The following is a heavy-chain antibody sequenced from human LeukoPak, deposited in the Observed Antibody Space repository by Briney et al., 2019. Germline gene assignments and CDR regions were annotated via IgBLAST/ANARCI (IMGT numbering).Heavy chain of an antibody. V-gene: IGHV1-46*01. Sequence: ASVKVSCKASGYSFTSNYIRWVRQAPGQGLEWMGMIYPRDGSTSYAQKFQGRVTMTEDTSTDTAYMELSSLRSEDTAVYYCATAYSGSYYMVHWGQGTLVTVSS. D-gene: IGHD1-26*01. J-gene: IGHJ4*02. CDR1: GYSFTSNY. CDR2: IYPRDGST. CDR3: ATAYSGSYYMVH.